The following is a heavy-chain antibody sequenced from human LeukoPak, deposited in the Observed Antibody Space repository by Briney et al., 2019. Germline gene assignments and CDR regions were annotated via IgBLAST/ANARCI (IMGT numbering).Heavy chain of an antibody. Sequence: PGGSLRLSCVASGFTFSRYDMTWVRQAPGKGLQWVSAISGSGGSTYYADSVEGRFTISRDNSKNTLYLQMNRLRAEDTAVYYCAKVPLIAAPKHFDYWGQGTLVTVSS. CDR3: AKVPLIAAPKHFDY. V-gene: IGHV3-23*01. CDR1: GFTFSRYD. J-gene: IGHJ4*02. D-gene: IGHD6-13*01. CDR2: ISGSGGST.